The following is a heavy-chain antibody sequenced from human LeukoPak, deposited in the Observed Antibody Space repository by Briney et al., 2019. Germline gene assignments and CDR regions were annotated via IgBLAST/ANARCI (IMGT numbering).Heavy chain of an antibody. CDR2: IKSKTDGGTT. CDR1: GFTFSNAW. D-gene: IGHD1-26*01. Sequence: GGSLRLFCAASGFTFSNAWMSWVRQAPGKGLEWVGRIKSKTDGGTTDYAAPVKGRFTISRDDSKNTLYLQMNSLKTEDTAVYYCTTIVGATPRGYYYYYMDVWGKGTTVTVSS. V-gene: IGHV3-15*01. J-gene: IGHJ6*03. CDR3: TTIVGATPRGYYYYYMDV.